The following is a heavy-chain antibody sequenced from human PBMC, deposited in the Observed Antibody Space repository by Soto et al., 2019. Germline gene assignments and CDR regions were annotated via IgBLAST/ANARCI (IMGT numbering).Heavy chain of an antibody. J-gene: IGHJ4*02. V-gene: IGHV5-51*01. CDR2: IYPGDSDT. CDR3: ARGGVSTRTFDY. D-gene: IGHD3-3*01. CDR1: GYNFAGYW. Sequence: GESLKISCKGSGYNFAGYWIAWVRRMPGKGLELMGIIYPGDSDTRYRPSFQGQVTISADKSISSAYLQWSSLRASDTAMYYCARGGVSTRTFDYWGQGTPVTVSS.